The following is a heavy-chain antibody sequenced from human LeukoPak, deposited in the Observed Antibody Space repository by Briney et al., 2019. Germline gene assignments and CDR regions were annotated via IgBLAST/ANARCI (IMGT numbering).Heavy chain of an antibody. CDR3: AKGRSSSWLRLLDY. CDR1: GFTFDDYA. Sequence: PGRSLRLSCAASGFTFDDYAMHWVRQAPGKGLEWVSGISWNSGSIGYADSVKGRFTISRDNAKNSLYLQMNSLRAEDTALYYCAKGRSSSWLRLLDYWGQGTLVTVSS. J-gene: IGHJ4*02. CDR2: ISWNSGSI. V-gene: IGHV3-9*01. D-gene: IGHD6-13*01.